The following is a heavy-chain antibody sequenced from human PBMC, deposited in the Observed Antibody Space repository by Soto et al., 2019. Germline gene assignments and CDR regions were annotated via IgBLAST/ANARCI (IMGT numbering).Heavy chain of an antibody. D-gene: IGHD3-10*01. CDR3: AKEEHYYGSGVFDY. J-gene: IGHJ4*02. CDR2: ISYDGSNK. Sequence: QVQLVESGGGVVQPGRSLRLSCAASGFTFSSYGMHWVRQAPGKGLEWVAVISYDGSNKYYADSVKGRFTISRDNSKNRRYLQMNRLRAEDTAVYYCAKEEHYYGSGVFDYWGQGTLVTVSS. V-gene: IGHV3-30*18. CDR1: GFTFSSYG.